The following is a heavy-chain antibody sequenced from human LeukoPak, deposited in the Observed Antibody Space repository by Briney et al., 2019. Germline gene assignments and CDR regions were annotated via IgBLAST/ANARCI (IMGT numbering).Heavy chain of an antibody. CDR2: INPSGGSL. Sequence: ASVKVSCKASGYIFTSYYMYWVRQAPGQGLECMGIINPSGGSLRYAQKFQGRVTMTRDTSTSTVYMELSSLRSDDTAVYYCARDLESVGATDYWGQGTLVTVSS. CDR3: ARDLESVGATDY. J-gene: IGHJ4*02. CDR1: GYIFTSYY. D-gene: IGHD1-26*01. V-gene: IGHV1-46*01.